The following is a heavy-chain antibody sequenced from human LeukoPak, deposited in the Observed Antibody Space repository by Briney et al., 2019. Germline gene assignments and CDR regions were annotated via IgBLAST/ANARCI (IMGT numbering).Heavy chain of an antibody. D-gene: IGHD3-22*01. J-gene: IGHJ3*02. CDR1: GGSISSSNW. CDR2: IYYSGST. Sequence: PSGTLSLTCAVSGGSISSSNWWSWVRQPPGKGLEWIGYIYYSGSTNDNPSLKSRVTISVDTSKNQFSLKLRSVTAADTAVYYCARARNYYDNSGYYYEGDAFDIWGQGTMVTVSS. V-gene: IGHV4-4*02. CDR3: ARARNYYDNSGYYYEGDAFDI.